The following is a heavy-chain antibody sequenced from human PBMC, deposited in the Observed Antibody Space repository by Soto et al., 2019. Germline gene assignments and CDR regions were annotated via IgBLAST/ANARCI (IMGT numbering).Heavy chain of an antibody. CDR3: ARARATIAAAAIFDC. D-gene: IGHD6-13*01. V-gene: IGHV4-30-2*01. CDR2: IYHSVST. CDR1: GGSISSGGYS. Sequence: PSETLSLTCAVSGGSISSGGYSWGWIRQPPGKGLEWIGYIYHSVSTYYNPSLKSRVTISVDRSKNQFSLRLSSVTAADTAVYYCARARATIAAAAIFDCWGQGTLVTVSS. J-gene: IGHJ4*02.